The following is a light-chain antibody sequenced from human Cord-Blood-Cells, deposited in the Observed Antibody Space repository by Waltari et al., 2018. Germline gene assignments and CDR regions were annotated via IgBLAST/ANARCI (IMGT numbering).Light chain of an antibody. J-gene: IGKJ4*01. CDR1: QSVSSN. CDR2: GAS. V-gene: IGKV3-15*01. Sequence: EIVITQSPATLSVSPGERATLSCRASQSVSSNLAWYQQKPGQAPSLLIYGASTRATGIPARFSGSGSGTEFTLTISSLQSEDFAVYYCQQYNNWLTFGGGTKVEIK. CDR3: QQYNNWLT.